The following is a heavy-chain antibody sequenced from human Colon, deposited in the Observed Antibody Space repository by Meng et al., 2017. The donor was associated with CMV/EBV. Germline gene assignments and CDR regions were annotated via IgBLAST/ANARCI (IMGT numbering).Heavy chain of an antibody. D-gene: IGHD2-2*01. Sequence: SETLSLTCTVSGDSISHTTSYWGWTRQAPGKGLEWIGSVSYSGRPDYNPSLRGRATISVDTSKNQFSLEVTSVTAADTAVYYCVSDGSSMKWFFRWGQGMLVTVSS. CDR2: VSYSGRP. V-gene: IGHV4-39*07. CDR1: GDSISHTTSY. CDR3: VSDGSSMKWFFR. J-gene: IGHJ4*02.